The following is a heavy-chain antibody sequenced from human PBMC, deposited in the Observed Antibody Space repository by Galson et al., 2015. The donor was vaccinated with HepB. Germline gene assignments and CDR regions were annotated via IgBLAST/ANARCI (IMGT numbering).Heavy chain of an antibody. CDR3: ATATIGWPGVAFDI. CDR1: GGSIRAFY. D-gene: IGHD6-19*01. J-gene: IGHJ3*02. CDR2: IFYSGTT. V-gene: IGHV4-59*01. Sequence: SATLSLTCTVSGGSIRAFYWSWVRQSPGKGLEWVGYIFYSGTTNYNPSLESRVTISVDTSKSQFSLNLNSVTAADTAVYYGATATIGWPGVAFDIWGQGTVVTVSS.